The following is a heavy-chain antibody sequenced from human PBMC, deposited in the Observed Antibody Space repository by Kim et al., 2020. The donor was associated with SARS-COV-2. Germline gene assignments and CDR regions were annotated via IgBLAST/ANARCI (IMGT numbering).Heavy chain of an antibody. CDR3: ARVCCGSGWDFDY. D-gene: IGHD6-19*01. J-gene: IGHJ4*02. CDR1: GGSISSYY. V-gene: IGHV4-59*13. Sequence: SETLSLTCTVSGGSISSYYWSWIRQPPGKGLEWIGYIYYSGSTNYNPSLKSRVTISVDTSKNQFSLKLSSVTAADTAVYYCARVCCGSGWDFDYWGQGTLVTVSS. CDR2: IYYSGST.